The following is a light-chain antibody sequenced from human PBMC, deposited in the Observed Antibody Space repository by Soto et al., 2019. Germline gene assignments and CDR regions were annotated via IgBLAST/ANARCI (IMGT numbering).Light chain of an antibody. J-gene: IGLJ1*01. Sequence: QSVLTQPASVSGSPGQSITISCTGTSSDVGGYNFVSWYQQHPGKAPKLMIYDVSNRPSGVSNRFSGSKSGNTASLTISGLQADDEGDYYCSSYTGSSTLYVFGTGTKVTVL. CDR3: SSYTGSSTLYV. CDR2: DVS. CDR1: SSDVGGYNF. V-gene: IGLV2-14*01.